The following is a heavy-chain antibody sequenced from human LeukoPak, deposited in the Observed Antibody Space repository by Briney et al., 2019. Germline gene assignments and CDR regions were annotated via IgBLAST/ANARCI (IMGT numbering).Heavy chain of an antibody. V-gene: IGHV3-30*02. CDR1: GFTFKSYG. J-gene: IGHJ4*02. CDR3: AKDDPEAYFDY. Sequence: GGSLRLSCAASGFTFKSYGMDWVRRAPGKGLEWVAFIRSDGSIKYYADSVKGRFTISRDNSKNTLYLQMNSLRADDTAVYYCAKDDPEAYFDYWGQGNLVTVSS. CDR2: IRSDGSIK.